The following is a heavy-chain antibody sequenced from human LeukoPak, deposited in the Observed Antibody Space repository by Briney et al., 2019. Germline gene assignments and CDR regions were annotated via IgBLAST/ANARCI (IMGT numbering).Heavy chain of an antibody. CDR2: IYYSGST. J-gene: IGHJ3*02. CDR3: ARVGGITMIVMLITDAFDI. D-gene: IGHD3-22*01. V-gene: IGHV4-39*07. Sequence: SETLSHTCTVSGGSISSSSYYWGWIRQPPGKGLEWIGSIYYSGSTYYNPSLKSRVTISVDTSKNQFSLKLRSVTAADTAVYYCARVGGITMIVMLITDAFDIWGQGTMVTVSS. CDR1: GGSISSSSYY.